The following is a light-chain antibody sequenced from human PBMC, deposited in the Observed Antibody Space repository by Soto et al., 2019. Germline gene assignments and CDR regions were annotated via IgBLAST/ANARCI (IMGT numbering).Light chain of an antibody. V-gene: IGLV1-47*01. Sequence: QSVLTQPVSVSGTPGQRVTISCSGSRSNIGSNYLCWYQQLPGTAPKLLIYKNNQRPSGVPDRFAGSKSGTSASLAIIGLRSEDEADYYCAGWDDSLSGQVFGGGTQLTVL. J-gene: IGLJ2*01. CDR1: RSNIGSNY. CDR2: KNN. CDR3: AGWDDSLSGQV.